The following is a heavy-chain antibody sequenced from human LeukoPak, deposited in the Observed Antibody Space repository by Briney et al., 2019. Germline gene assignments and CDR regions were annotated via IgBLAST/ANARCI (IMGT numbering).Heavy chain of an antibody. J-gene: IGHJ5*02. D-gene: IGHD5-12*01. V-gene: IGHV1-2*02. Sequence: ASVKVSCKASGYTFTSYGISWVRQAPGQGLEWMGWINPNSAGTNYAQNFQGRVTMTRDTSINTAYMELSRLKSDDTAIYYCARESGLRGGGFDPWGQGTLVTVSS. CDR1: GYTFTSYG. CDR3: ARESGLRGGGFDP. CDR2: INPNSAGT.